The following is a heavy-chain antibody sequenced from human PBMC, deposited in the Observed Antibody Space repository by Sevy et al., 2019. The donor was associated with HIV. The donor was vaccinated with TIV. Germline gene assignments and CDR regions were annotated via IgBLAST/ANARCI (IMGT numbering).Heavy chain of an antibody. CDR2: IYYSGNT. CDR3: ARLPLYYGAFDI. D-gene: IGHD3-16*01. J-gene: IGHJ3*02. Sequence: SESLSLTCTVSGDSLSSYYWSWIRQPPGKGLEWIGYIYYSGNTNYNPSLKSRVTISVDTSKNQFSLKLISVTSADTAVYYCARLPLYYGAFDIWGQGTQVTVSS. V-gene: IGHV4-59*08. CDR1: GDSLSSYY.